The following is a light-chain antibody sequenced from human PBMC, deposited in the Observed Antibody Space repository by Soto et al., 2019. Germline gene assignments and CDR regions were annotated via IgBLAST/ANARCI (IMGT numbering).Light chain of an antibody. V-gene: IGLV4-60*02. Sequence: QSVLTQSSSASASLGSSVKLTCTLSSGHSSYIIAWHQQQPGKAPRYLMKLEGSGSYNKGGGVPGRFSGSSSGADRYLTISNHQFEDEANYYCETWDSNTRVFGGGTKLTVL. J-gene: IGLJ2*01. CDR2: LEGSGSY. CDR1: SGHSSYI. CDR3: ETWDSNTRV.